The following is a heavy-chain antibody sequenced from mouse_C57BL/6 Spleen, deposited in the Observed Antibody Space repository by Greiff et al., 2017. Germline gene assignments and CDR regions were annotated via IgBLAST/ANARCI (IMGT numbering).Heavy chain of an antibody. D-gene: IGHD2-4*01. CDR2: ISNGGGST. Sequence: EVKLVESGGGLVQPGGSLKLSCAASGFTFSDYYMYWVRQTPEKRLEWVAYISNGGGSTYYPDTVKGRFTISRDNAKNTLYLQMSRLKSEDTAMYYCARQGHYDYDGAWFAYWGQGTLVTVSA. V-gene: IGHV5-12*01. CDR1: GFTFSDYY. J-gene: IGHJ3*01. CDR3: ARQGHYDYDGAWFAY.